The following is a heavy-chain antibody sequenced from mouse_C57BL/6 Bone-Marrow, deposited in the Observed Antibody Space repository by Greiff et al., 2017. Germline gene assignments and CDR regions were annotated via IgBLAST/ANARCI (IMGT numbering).Heavy chain of an antibody. CDR3: APGGY. CDR1: GYTFTDYE. Sequence: VQLQQSGAELVRPGASVTLSCKASGYTFTDYEMHWVKQTPVHGLEWIGAIDPETGGTAYNQKFKGKAILTADKSSSTAYMALRSLTSEDSAVXYCAPGGYWGQGTTLTVSS. D-gene: IGHD1-1*02. V-gene: IGHV1-15*01. J-gene: IGHJ2*01. CDR2: IDPETGGT.